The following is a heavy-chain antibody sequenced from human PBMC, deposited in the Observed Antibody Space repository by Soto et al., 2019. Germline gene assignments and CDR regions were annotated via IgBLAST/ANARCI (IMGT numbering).Heavy chain of an antibody. J-gene: IGHJ3*01. CDR2: IYPNTGGT. V-gene: IGHV1-2*02. CDR3: ARDSHYDFLTGYSTNAFDF. D-gene: IGHD3-9*01. Sequence: ASVKVSCKASGYTFTGHYIHWVRQAPGRELQWVGWIYPNTGGTNYAQRFQGRVTMTRDTSISTVYMELSRLRSDDTAVYYCARDSHYDFLTGYSTNAFDFWGQGTMTTVSS. CDR1: GYTFTGHY.